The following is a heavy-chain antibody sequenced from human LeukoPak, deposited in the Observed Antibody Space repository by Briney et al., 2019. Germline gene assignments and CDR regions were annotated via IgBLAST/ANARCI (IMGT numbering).Heavy chain of an antibody. J-gene: IGHJ4*02. CDR1: GGSISSSSYY. Sequence: PSETLSLTCTASGGSISSSSYYWGWIRQPPGTGLEWIESIYYSGSTYYNPSLKSRVTISVDTSKNQFSLKLSFVTAADTAVYYCARLPRRQWLVTWGQGTLVTVSS. D-gene: IGHD6-19*01. CDR2: IYYSGST. V-gene: IGHV4-39*01. CDR3: ARLPRRQWLVT.